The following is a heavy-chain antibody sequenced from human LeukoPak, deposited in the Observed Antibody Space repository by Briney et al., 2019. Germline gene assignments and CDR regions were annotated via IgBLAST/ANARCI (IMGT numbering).Heavy chain of an antibody. CDR3: ARPLSIEGAFDI. D-gene: IGHD1-26*01. CDR1: GFTFDDYA. V-gene: IGHV3-9*01. J-gene: IGHJ3*02. CDR2: ISWNSGSI. Sequence: GGSLRLSCAASGFTFDDYAMHWVRQAPGKGLEWVSGISWNSGSIGYADSVKGRFTISRDNAKNSLYLQMNSLRAEDTAVYYCARPLSIEGAFDIWGQGTMVTVSS.